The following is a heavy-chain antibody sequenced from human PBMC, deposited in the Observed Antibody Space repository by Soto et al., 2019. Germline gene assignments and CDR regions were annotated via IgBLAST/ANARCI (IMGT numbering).Heavy chain of an antibody. D-gene: IGHD3-22*01. Sequence: ASAKVSSQACGYGCTRSGMSWVRQAQGQGLEWMGWISAYNGNTNYAQKLQGRVTMTTDTSTSTAYMELRSLRSDDTAVYYCARDPLGGSGYDYWCQGTLVTVSS. CDR2: ISAYNGNT. CDR1: GYGCTRSG. V-gene: IGHV1-18*01. CDR3: ARDPLGGSGYDY. J-gene: IGHJ4*02.